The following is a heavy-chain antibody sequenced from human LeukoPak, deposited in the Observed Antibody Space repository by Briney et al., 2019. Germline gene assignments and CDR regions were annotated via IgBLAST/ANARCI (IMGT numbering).Heavy chain of an antibody. Sequence: SETLSLTCAVYGGSFSGYHWSWIRQPPGKGLEWIGETNHYESTNYNPSLKSRATISVDTSKNQFSLKLSSVTAADTAVYYCARENYYGSGTFYSHHGMDVWGQGTTVTVSS. D-gene: IGHD3-10*01. J-gene: IGHJ6*02. CDR1: GGSFSGYH. V-gene: IGHV4-34*01. CDR2: TNHYEST. CDR3: ARENYYGSGTFYSHHGMDV.